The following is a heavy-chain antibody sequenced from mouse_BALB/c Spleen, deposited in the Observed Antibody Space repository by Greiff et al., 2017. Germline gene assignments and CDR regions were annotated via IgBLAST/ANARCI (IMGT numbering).Heavy chain of an antibody. V-gene: IGHV5-17*02. D-gene: IGHD2-5*01. CDR3: ARCPYSNYVMDY. Sequence: DVMLVESGGGLVQPGGSRKLSCAASGFTFSSFGMHWVRQAPEKGLEWVAYISSGSSTIYYADTVKGRFTISRDNPKNTLFLQMTSLRSEDTAMYYCARCPYSNYVMDYWGQGTSVTVSS. CDR2: ISSGSSTI. CDR1: GFTFSSFG. J-gene: IGHJ4*01.